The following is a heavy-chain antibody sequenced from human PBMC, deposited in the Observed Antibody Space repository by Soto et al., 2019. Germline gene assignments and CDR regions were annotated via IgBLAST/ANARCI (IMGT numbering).Heavy chain of an antibody. J-gene: IGHJ6*02. V-gene: IGHV3-7*01. Sequence: PGGSLRLSCAASGFTFSSYWMSWFRQAPGKGLEWVANIKQDGSEKYYVDSVKGRFTISRDNAKNSLYLQMNSLRAEDTAVYYCASCIAARRYYYYGMDVWGQGTTVTVSS. CDR3: ASCIAARRYYYYGMDV. CDR2: IKQDGSEK. D-gene: IGHD6-6*01. CDR1: GFTFSSYW.